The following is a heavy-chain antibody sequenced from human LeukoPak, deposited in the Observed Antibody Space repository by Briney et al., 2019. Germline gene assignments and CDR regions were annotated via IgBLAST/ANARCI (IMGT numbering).Heavy chain of an antibody. CDR3: VRDGNDGLNDWEY. CDR2: TNKDGSEK. V-gene: IGHV3-7*03. CDR1: GFTFGNYA. J-gene: IGHJ1*01. Sequence: GKSLRLSCAASGFTFGNYAMTWARQAPGKGLEWVANTNKDGSEKWYVDSVKGRFTISRDNAKNSLYLQMNSLKAGDTALYYCVRDGNDGLNDWEYWGQGALVTVSS. D-gene: IGHD1-1*01.